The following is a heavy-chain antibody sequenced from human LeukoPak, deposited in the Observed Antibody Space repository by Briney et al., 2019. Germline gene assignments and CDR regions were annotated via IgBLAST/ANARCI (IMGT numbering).Heavy chain of an antibody. CDR2: ISAYNGNT. J-gene: IGHJ1*01. CDR3: ARDPRYSSGWYAPEYFQH. V-gene: IGHV1-18*01. Sequence: ASVKVSCKASGYTFTSYGISWVRQAPGQGLEWMGWISAYNGNTNYAQKLQGRVTMTTDTSTSTAYMELRSLRSDDTAVYYCARDPRYSSGWYAPEYFQHWGQGTLVTVSS. D-gene: IGHD6-19*01. CDR1: GYTFTSYG.